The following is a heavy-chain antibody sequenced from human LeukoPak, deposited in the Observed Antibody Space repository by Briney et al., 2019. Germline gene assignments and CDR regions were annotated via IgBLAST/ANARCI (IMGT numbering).Heavy chain of an antibody. CDR3: ARGLLWFGARPWYFDL. J-gene: IGHJ2*01. D-gene: IGHD3-10*01. CDR2: IYYSGST. V-gene: IGHV4-61*01. CDR1: GGSISSSSYY. Sequence: SETLSLTCTVSGGSISSSSYYWSWIRQPPGKGLEWIGNIYYSGSTNYNPSLKSRVTISVDTSKNQFSLKLSSVTAADTAVYYCARGLLWFGARPWYFDLWGRGTLVTVSS.